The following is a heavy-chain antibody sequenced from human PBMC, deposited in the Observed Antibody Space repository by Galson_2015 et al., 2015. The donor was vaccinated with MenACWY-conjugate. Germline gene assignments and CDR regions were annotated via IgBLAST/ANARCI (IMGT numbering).Heavy chain of an antibody. CDR1: GFTFSISG. Sequence: SLRLSCAASGFTFSISGMHWVRQAPGKGLEWVAVISYDGRNKYFADSVKGRFTISGDNSKNTLFLQMNSLRPEDTAVYYCAKGADYGALNWFDPWGQGTLVTVSS. CDR3: AKGADYGALNWFDP. CDR2: ISYDGRNK. J-gene: IGHJ5*02. D-gene: IGHD4-17*01. V-gene: IGHV3-30*18.